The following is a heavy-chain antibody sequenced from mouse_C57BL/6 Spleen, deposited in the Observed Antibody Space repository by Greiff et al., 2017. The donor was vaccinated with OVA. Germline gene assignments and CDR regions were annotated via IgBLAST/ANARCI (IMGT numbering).Heavy chain of an antibody. Sequence: VQLQQSGAELVRPGASVKLSCTASGFNIKDYYMHWVKQRPEQGLEWIGRIDPEDGDTEYAPKFQGKATMTADTASNPAYLQLSSLTSEATAVYYCTTSGSSSYWYFDVWGTGTTVTVSS. CDR1: GFNIKDYY. CDR3: TTSGSSSYWYFDV. D-gene: IGHD1-3*01. V-gene: IGHV14-1*01. J-gene: IGHJ1*03. CDR2: IDPEDGDT.